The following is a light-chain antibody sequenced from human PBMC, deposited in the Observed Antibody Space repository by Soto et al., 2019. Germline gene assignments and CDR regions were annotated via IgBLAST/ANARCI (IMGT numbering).Light chain of an antibody. V-gene: IGKV3-20*01. J-gene: IGKJ2*01. CDR3: HQYGSSPYT. CDR1: QSVSSSY. CDR2: GAS. Sequence: EVVLTQSPGTLSLSPGERATLSCRASQSVSSSYVVWYQQKPGQAPRLLIYGASSRATGIPDRFSGSGSGTDFTLTISRLDPEDFAVYYCHQYGSSPYTFGQGTKVDIK.